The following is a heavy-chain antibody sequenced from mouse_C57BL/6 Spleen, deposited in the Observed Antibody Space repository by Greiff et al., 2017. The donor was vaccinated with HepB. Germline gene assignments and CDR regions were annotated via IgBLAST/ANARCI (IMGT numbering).Heavy chain of an antibody. Sequence: DVQLQESGPGLVKPSQSLSLTCSVPGYSITSGYYWNWIRQFPGNKLEWMGYISYDGTNNYNPSLKNRISITRDTSKNQFFLKLNSVTTEDTATYYCARDAETGTTYWGQGTLVTVSA. D-gene: IGHD4-1*01. J-gene: IGHJ3*01. CDR3: ARDAETGTTY. CDR2: ISYDGTN. V-gene: IGHV3-6*01. CDR1: GYSITSGYY.